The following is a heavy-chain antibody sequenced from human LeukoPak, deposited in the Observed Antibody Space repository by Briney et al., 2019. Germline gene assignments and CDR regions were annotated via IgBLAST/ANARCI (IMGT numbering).Heavy chain of an antibody. J-gene: IGHJ3*02. Sequence: SETLSLTCTVSGVSISSYYWSWIRQPPGKGLEWIGYIYYSGSTNYNPSLKSRVTISVDTSKNQFSLKLSSVTAADTAVYYCARDPYGDYADAFDIWGQGTMVTVSS. CDR2: IYYSGST. CDR1: GVSISSYY. CDR3: ARDPYGDYADAFDI. V-gene: IGHV4-59*01. D-gene: IGHD4-17*01.